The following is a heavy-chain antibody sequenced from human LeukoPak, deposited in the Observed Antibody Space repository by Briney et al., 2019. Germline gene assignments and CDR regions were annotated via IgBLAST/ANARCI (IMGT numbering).Heavy chain of an antibody. J-gene: IGHJ4*02. V-gene: IGHV3-48*01. CDR1: GFTFSNYG. CDR3: ARDLSLTMIRGATNPG. CDR2: ISSSSGTI. Sequence: GGSLRLSCAASGFTFSNYGMKWVRQAPGKGLEWISYISSSSGTIYYADSVKGRFTISRDNANNSLYLQMNSLRADDTAVYYCARDLSLTMIRGATNPGWGQGTLVTVSS. D-gene: IGHD3-10*01.